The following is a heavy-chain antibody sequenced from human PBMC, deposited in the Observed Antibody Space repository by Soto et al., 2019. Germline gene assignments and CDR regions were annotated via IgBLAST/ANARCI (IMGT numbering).Heavy chain of an antibody. Sequence: GGSLRLSCAASGFTFSSYSMNWVRQAPGKGLEWVSSISSSSSYIYYADSVKGRFTISRDNAKNSLYLQMNSLRAEDTAVYYCARDSYDYIWGSYRHRNNWFDPWGQGTRVTVSS. V-gene: IGHV3-21*01. J-gene: IGHJ5*02. CDR3: ARDSYDYIWGSYRHRNNWFDP. D-gene: IGHD3-16*02. CDR2: ISSSSSYI. CDR1: GFTFSSYS.